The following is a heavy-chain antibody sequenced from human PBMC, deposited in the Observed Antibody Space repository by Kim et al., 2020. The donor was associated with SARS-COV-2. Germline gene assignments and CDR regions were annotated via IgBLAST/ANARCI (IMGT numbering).Heavy chain of an antibody. V-gene: IGHV4-39*01. CDR3: ARQGRLATATTFQVS. Sequence: SETLSLTCTVSGGSITSSSFYWGWIRQPPGKGLEWIGSIYYSGGTYYNPSLKSRVTISADTSKNQFSLKLSSVTAADTAVYYCARQGRLATATTFQVSWGQGTLVTVSS. CDR2: IYYSGGT. J-gene: IGHJ5*02. D-gene: IGHD4-17*01. CDR1: GGSITSSSFY.